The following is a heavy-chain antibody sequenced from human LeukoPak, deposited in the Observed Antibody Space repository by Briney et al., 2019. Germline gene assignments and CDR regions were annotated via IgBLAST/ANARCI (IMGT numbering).Heavy chain of an antibody. CDR1: GGSISSGDYY. Sequence: SETLSLTCTVSGGSISSGDYYWSWIRQPPGKGLEWIGYIYYSGSTYYNPSLKSRVTISVDTSKNQFSLKLSSVTAADTAVYYCARVSIAVGAFDIGGQGTMSPSL. J-gene: IGHJ3*02. D-gene: IGHD6-19*01. CDR3: ARVSIAVGAFDI. V-gene: IGHV4-30-4*01. CDR2: IYYSGST.